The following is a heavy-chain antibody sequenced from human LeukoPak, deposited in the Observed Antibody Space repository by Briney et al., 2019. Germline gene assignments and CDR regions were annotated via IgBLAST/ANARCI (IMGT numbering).Heavy chain of an antibody. CDR3: ARAAQWLPDS. V-gene: IGHV3-66*01. CDR1: GFTVSGNY. CDR2: IYGGDRT. J-gene: IGHJ4*02. D-gene: IGHD6-19*01. Sequence: PGGSLRLSCAASGFTVSGNYMTWVRQAPGKGLEFVSVIYGGDRTIYAQSVKGRFTISRDNPKNTLYLQMNSLRVEDTAMYYCARAAQWLPDSWGQGTLVTVSS.